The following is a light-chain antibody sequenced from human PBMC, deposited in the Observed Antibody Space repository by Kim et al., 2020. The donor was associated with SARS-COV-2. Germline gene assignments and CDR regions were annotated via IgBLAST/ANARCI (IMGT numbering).Light chain of an antibody. CDR3: QQRGSWPLT. V-gene: IGKV3-11*01. Sequence: LSPGERATLSCRASQSVNFDLAWYQQKPGQAPRLLIYDASRKATGIPVRFNGSGSGTDFTLTISSLEPEDFAVYYCQQRGSWPLTFGGGTKVDIK. CDR1: QSVNFD. CDR2: DAS. J-gene: IGKJ4*01.